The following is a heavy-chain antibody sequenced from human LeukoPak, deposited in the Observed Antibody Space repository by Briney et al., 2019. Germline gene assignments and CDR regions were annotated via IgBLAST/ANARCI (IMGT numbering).Heavy chain of an antibody. CDR1: GGTFSRYA. D-gene: IGHD2-15*01. CDR2: IIPIFGTA. CDR3: ARSRGSCYSCGDY. V-gene: IGHV1-69*13. Sequence: GASVKVSCKASGGTFSRYAINWVRQAPGQGLEWMGGIIPIFGTANYAQKFQGRVTITADESTSTAYMELSSLRSEDTAVYYCARSRGSCYSCGDYWAREPWSPSPQ. J-gene: IGHJ4*02.